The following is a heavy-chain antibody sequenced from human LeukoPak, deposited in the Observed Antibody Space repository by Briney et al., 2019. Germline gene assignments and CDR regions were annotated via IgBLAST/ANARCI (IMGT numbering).Heavy chain of an antibody. V-gene: IGHV1-69*02. D-gene: IGHD1-1*01. CDR3: SRPTPNDPHGFGI. CDR1: GGAFITST. CDR2: IIPILGIT. J-gene: IGHJ3*02. Sequence: GASVKVSCKASGGAFITSTITWVRQAPGQGLEWMGRIIPILGITNYALKFQGRVMITADKSTSTAYMELSSLRSEDTAVYYCSRPTPNDPHGFGIWGQGTMVTVSS.